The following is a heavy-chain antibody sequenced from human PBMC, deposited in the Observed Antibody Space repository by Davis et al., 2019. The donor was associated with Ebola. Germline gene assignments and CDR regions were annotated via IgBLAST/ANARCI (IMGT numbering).Heavy chain of an antibody. J-gene: IGHJ3*01. V-gene: IGHV7-4-1*04. CDR2: INTETANP. CDR1: GYTFTNYA. Sequence: AASVKVSCKASGYTFTNYAMNWVRQAPGLGLEWMGWINTETANPTYAQGFTGRFVFSLDTSVNMAYLLINSLKTEDAAVYYCATLPEVWGQGTMVTVSS. CDR3: ATLPEV.